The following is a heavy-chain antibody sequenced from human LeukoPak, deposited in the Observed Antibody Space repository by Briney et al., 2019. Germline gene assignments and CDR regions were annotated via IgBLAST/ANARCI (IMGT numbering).Heavy chain of an antibody. J-gene: IGHJ4*02. CDR1: GFTFRSYT. V-gene: IGHV3-21*01. CDR3: ARGRPYYDILTGYYY. Sequence: GGSLRLSCAASGFTFRSYTMNWVRQAPGKGLEWVSSITTSTTYIYYADSVKGRFTISRDNAKNSLYLQMNSLRAEDTAVYYCARGRPYYDILTGYYYWGQGTLVTVSS. D-gene: IGHD3-9*01. CDR2: ITTSTTYI.